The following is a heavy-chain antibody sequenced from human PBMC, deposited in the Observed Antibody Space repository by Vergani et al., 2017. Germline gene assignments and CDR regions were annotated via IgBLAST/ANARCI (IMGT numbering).Heavy chain of an antibody. J-gene: IGHJ3*02. V-gene: IGHV1-58*01. CDR3: AAAYGDYRRVDAFDI. CDR2: IVVGSGNT. Sequence: QMQLVQSGPEVKKPGTSVKVSCKASGFTFTSSAVQWVRQARGQRLEWIGWIVVGSGNTNYAQKFQERVTITRDMSTSTAYMELSSLRSEDTAVYYCAAAYGDYRRVDAFDIWGQGTMVTVSS. D-gene: IGHD4-17*01. CDR1: GFTFTSSA.